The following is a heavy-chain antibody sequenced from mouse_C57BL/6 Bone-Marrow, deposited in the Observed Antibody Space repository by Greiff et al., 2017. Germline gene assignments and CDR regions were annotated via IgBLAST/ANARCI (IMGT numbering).Heavy chain of an antibody. CDR2: IYPGDGDT. D-gene: IGHD1-1*01. J-gene: IGHJ1*03. Sequence: QVQLKESGPELVKPGASVKISCKASGYAFSSSWMNWVKQRPGKGLEWIGRIYPGDGDTNYNGKFKGKGTLTADKSSSTAYMQLSSRTSEDAAVYFCARLGGGSSYWYFDVCGTGTTVTVSS. CDR1: GYAFSSSW. CDR3: ARLGGGSSYWYFDV. V-gene: IGHV1-82*01.